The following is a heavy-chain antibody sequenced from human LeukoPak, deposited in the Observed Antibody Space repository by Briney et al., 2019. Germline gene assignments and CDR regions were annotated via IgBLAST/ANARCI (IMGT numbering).Heavy chain of an antibody. Sequence: SETLSLTCTVSGGSISSYYWSWIRQPPGKGLEWIGYIYYSGSTNYNPSLKSRVTISVDTSKNQFSLKLRSVTAADTAVYYCARGLFGIFVFWGQGTMVTVSS. CDR3: ARGLFGIFVF. CDR1: GGSISSYY. J-gene: IGHJ3*01. CDR2: IYYSGST. D-gene: IGHD3-16*01. V-gene: IGHV4-59*01.